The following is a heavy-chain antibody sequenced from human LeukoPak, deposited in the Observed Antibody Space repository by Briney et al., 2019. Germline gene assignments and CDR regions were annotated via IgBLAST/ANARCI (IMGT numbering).Heavy chain of an antibody. D-gene: IGHD3-16*01. V-gene: IGHV3-53*05. CDR1: GFTVSTTL. J-gene: IGHJ5*02. Sequence: GGSLRLTCTVSGFTVSTTLMDWVRQAPGKGLEWVLLIYDDGRTVYADSVRGRFTISRDNSKNMVYLQMNSLRVEDSAVYYCARDRAGGQSWVEFDLWGQGTLVTVSS. CDR3: ARDRAGGQSWVEFDL. CDR2: IYDDGRT.